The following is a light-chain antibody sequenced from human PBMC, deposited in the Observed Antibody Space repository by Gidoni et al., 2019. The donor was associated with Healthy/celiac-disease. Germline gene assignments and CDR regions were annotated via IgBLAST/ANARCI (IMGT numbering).Light chain of an antibody. CDR1: SSDVGGYNY. CDR3: CSYAGSRVV. J-gene: IGLJ2*01. CDR2: DVS. V-gene: IGLV2-11*01. Sequence: QSALTQPRSVSGSPGQSVTISCTGTSSDVGGYNYVSWYRQHPGKAPKLMIYDVSKRPSGVPDRFSGSKSANTASLTISGLQAEDEADYYCCSYAGSRVVFGGGTKLTVL.